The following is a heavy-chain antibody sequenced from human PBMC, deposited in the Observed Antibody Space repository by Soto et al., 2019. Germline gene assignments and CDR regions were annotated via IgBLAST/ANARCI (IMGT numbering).Heavy chain of an antibody. J-gene: IGHJ4*02. CDR1: GYSFTSYW. CDR3: ARLQAAAGDNDLTFVY. D-gene: IGHD6-13*01. CDR2: MDPSDSYT. Sequence: EVQLVQSGAEVKKPGESLRISCKGSGYSFTSYWISWVRQMPGKGLEWMGRMDPSDSYTNYSPSFQGHVTISAYTSISTASLQWRRLQASDTAMYYCARLQAAAGDNDLTFVYLGQGTLVAVSS. V-gene: IGHV5-10-1*01.